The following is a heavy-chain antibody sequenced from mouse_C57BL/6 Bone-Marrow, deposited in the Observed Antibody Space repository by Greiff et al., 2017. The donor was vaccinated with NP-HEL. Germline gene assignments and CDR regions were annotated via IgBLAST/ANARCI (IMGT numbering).Heavy chain of an antibody. J-gene: IGHJ1*03. CDR3: ARRYGDYGYFDV. CDR1: EYEFPSHD. Sequence: EVKLMESGGGLVQPGESLKLSCESNEYEFPSHDMSWVRKTPEKRLELVAAINSDGGSTYYPDTMERRFIISRDNTKKTLYLQMSSLRSEDTALYDCARRYGDYGYFDVWGTGTTVTVSS. D-gene: IGHD2-13*01. CDR2: INSDGGST. V-gene: IGHV5-2*01.